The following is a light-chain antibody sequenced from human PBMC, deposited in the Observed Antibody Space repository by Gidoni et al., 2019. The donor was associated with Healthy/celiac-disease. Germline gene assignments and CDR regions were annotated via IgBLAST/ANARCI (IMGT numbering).Light chain of an antibody. CDR3: AAWDDSLSAPYV. CDR1: SSNIGSNY. V-gene: IGLV1-47*01. Sequence: SVLSQPPSASGTPGPWVPISCSGSSSNIGSNYVYWYQQLPGTAPKLLIYRNNHRPSGVPDRFSGSKSGTSASLAISGLRSEDEADYYCAAWDDSLSAPYVFGTGTKVTVL. J-gene: IGLJ1*01. CDR2: RNN.